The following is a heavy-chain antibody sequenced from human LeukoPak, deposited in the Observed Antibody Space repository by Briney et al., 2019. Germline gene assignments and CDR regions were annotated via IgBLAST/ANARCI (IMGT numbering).Heavy chain of an antibody. CDR2: ISGSGDST. V-gene: IGHV3-23*01. Sequence: PGGSLRLSCAASGFAFSSYAMSWVRQAPGKGLEWVSAISGSGDSTYYADSVKGRFTISRDNSKNTLYLQMNSLRAEDTAVYYCAKDDPPYSYGYWHYWGQGTLVTVSS. CDR1: GFAFSSYA. CDR3: AKDDPPYSYGYWHY. J-gene: IGHJ4*02. D-gene: IGHD5-18*01.